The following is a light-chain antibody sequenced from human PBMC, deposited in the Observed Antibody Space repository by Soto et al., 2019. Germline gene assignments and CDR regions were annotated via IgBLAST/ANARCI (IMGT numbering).Light chain of an antibody. J-gene: IGKJ4*01. Sequence: EIVLTQSPGTLSLSPGERATLSCRASQSVPRSYLAWYQQKPGQAPRLLIYDASNRATGIPARFSGSGSGTEFTLTISSLQPEDFAVYYCQRYNNWPLTFGGGTKVDIK. V-gene: IGKV3D-15*01. CDR2: DAS. CDR1: QSVPRSY. CDR3: QRYNNWPLT.